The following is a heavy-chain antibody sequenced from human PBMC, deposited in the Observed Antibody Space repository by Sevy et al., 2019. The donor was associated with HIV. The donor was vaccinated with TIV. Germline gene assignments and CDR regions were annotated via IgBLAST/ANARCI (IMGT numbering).Heavy chain of an antibody. CDR3: ARGGGNGWYYFDY. D-gene: IGHD6-19*01. CDR1: GGTFSSYG. CDR2: IIRILGTV. V-gene: IGHV1-69*13. Sequence: ASVKVSCKASGGTFSSYGISWVRQAPGQGLEWMGGIIRILGTVNYAQKFRGRVTVTEDESTKTAYMELSRLRSEDKDVYYCARGGGNGWYYFDYWGQGTLVTVSS. J-gene: IGHJ4*02.